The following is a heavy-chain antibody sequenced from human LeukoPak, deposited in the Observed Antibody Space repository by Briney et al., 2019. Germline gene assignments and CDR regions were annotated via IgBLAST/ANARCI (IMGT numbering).Heavy chain of an antibody. CDR2: IYYSGST. V-gene: IGHV4-59*01. CDR1: GGSISSYY. D-gene: IGHD3-22*01. J-gene: IGHJ3*02. Sequence: SETLSLTCTVSGGSISSYYWSWIRQPPGKGLEWIGYIYYSGSTNYNPSLKSRVTISVDTSKNQFSLKLSSVTAADTAVYYCARVTDYYDSSGEMSAFDIWGQGTMVTVSS. CDR3: ARVTDYYDSSGEMSAFDI.